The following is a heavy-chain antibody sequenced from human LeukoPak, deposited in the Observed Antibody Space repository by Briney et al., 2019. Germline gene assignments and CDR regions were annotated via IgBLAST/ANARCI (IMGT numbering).Heavy chain of an antibody. D-gene: IGHD3-3*01. Sequence: PGGSLRLSCAASGFTFSSYWMNWARQAPGKGLEWVASINHNGNVNYYVDSVKGRFTISRDNAKNSLYLQMNSLRAEDTAVYYCARSESAGFDYWGQGTLVTVSS. CDR3: ARSESAGFDY. J-gene: IGHJ4*02. CDR1: GFTFSSYW. V-gene: IGHV3-7*03. CDR2: INHNGNVN.